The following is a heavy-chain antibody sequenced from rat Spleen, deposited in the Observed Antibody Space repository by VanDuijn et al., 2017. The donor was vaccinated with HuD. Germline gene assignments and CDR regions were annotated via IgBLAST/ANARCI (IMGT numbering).Heavy chain of an antibody. Sequence: EVQLVESGGGLVQPGRSMKLSCAASGFTFRDYGMAWVLQAPTKGLEWVASISYDGGSTYYRDSVKGRFTISRDNAKSTLYLQMESLRSEDTATYYWAKHLEDSGKNGFVPWGQGPLVTVS. J-gene: IGHJ3*01. CDR2: ISYDGGST. CDR1: GFTFRDYG. V-gene: IGHV5-20*01. CDR3: AKHLEDSGKNGFVP. D-gene: IGHD1-1*01.